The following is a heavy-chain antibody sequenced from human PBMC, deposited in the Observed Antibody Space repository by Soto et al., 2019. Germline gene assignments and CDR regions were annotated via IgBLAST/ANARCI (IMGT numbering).Heavy chain of an antibody. CDR2: INHSGST. V-gene: IGHV4-34*01. Sequence: PSETLSLTCAVYGGSFSGYYWSWIRQPPGKGLEWIGEINHSGSTNYSPSLKSRVTISVDTSKNQFSLNLSSVTAADTAVYYCARGNIAAAGHWDYYYYGMDVWGQGTTVTVSS. D-gene: IGHD6-13*01. CDR3: ARGNIAAAGHWDYYYYGMDV. J-gene: IGHJ6*02. CDR1: GGSFSGYY.